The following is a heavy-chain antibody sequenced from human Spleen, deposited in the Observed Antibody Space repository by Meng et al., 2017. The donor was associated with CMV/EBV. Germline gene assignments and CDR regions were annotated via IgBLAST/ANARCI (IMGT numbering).Heavy chain of an antibody. CDR3: ARMIHSDDFPPPRGMDV. J-gene: IGHJ6*02. CDR2: ISYDGGDE. CDR1: GFTFSSYG. Sequence: GGSLRLSCAASGFTFSSYGMHWVRQAPGKGLEWVAIISYDGGDEYYADSVKGRFTISRDNAKNSLYLLMNSLGAEDTAVYYCARMIHSDDFPPPRGMDVWGQGTTVTVSS. V-gene: IGHV3-30*12. D-gene: IGHD3-3*01.